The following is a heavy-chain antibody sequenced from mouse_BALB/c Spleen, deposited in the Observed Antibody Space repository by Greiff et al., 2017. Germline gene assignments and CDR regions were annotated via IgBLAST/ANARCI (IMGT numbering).Heavy chain of an antibody. CDR2: ISDGGSYT. J-gene: IGHJ3*01. CDR1: GFTFSDYY. Sequence: EVKVVESGGGLVKPGGSLKLSCAASGFTFSDYYMYWVRQTPEKRLEWVATISDGGSYTYYPDSVKGRFTISRDNAKNNLYLQMSSLKSEDTAMYYCARGLGRGIGAWFAYWGQGTLVTVSA. CDR3: ARGLGRGIGAWFAY. V-gene: IGHV5-4*02. D-gene: IGHD4-1*01.